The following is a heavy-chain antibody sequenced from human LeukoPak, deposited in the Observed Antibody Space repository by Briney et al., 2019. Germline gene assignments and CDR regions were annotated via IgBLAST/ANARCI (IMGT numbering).Heavy chain of an antibody. CDR2: IYHSGST. CDR3: ARGPATMVRGVKGDY. V-gene: IGHV4-4*02. Sequence: SETLSLTCAVSGGSISSSNWWSWVRQPPGKGLEWIGEIYHSGSTNYNPSLKSRVTISVDTSKNQFSLKLSSVTAADTAVYYCARGPATMVRGVKGDYWGQGTLVTVSS. J-gene: IGHJ4*02. CDR1: GGSISSSNW. D-gene: IGHD3-10*01.